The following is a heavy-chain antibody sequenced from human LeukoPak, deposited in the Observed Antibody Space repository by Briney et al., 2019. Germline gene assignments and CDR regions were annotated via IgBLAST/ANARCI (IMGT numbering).Heavy chain of an antibody. J-gene: IGHJ4*02. CDR2: IYYSGST. CDR3: ATTTIRLGY. Sequence: SETLSLTCTVSGYSISSGYYWGWIRQPPGKGLEWIGSIYYSGSTYYNPSLKSRVTISIDTSKNQFSLKLSSVTAADTAVYYCATTTIRLGYWGQGTLVTVSS. D-gene: IGHD1-1*01. V-gene: IGHV4-38-2*02. CDR1: GYSISSGYY.